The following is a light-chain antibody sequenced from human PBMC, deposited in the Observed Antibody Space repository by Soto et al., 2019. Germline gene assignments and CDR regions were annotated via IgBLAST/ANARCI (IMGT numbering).Light chain of an antibody. J-gene: IGKJ1*01. CDR3: QHYNNYSRT. CDR1: QSVSSS. CDR2: DAS. V-gene: IGKV1-5*01. Sequence: TQSPGTLSLSPGERATLSCRASQSVSSSYLAWYQQKPGKAPKLLIYDASSLEGGVPSRFSGSGSGTEFTLTISSLQPDDFATYYCQHYNNYSRTFGQGTKVDIK.